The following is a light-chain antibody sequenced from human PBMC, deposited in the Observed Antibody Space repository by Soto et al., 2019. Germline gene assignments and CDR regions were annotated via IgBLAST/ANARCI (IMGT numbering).Light chain of an antibody. CDR2: DVS. V-gene: IGLV2-14*01. CDR3: PSYTSSDTLV. J-gene: IGLJ1*01. Sequence: QSVLTQPASVSGSPGQSITISCTGTSSDVGGYNYVSWYQQHPGKAPKVIIYDVSNRPSGVSNRFSGSKSGNTASLTISGLQAEDEADYYCPSYTSSDTLVFGTGTKVTVL. CDR1: SSDVGGYNY.